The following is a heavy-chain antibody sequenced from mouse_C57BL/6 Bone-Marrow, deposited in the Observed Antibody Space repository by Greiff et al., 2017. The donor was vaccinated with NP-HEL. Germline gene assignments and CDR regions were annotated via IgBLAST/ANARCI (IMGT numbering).Heavy chain of an antibody. Sequence: EVMLVESEGGLVQPGSSMKLSCTASGFTFSDYYMAWVRQVPEKGLEWVANINYDGSSTYYLDSLKSRFIITGDNATSILYLQMSSLKSEDTATYYCAREGGLRRRTYAMDYGGQGTSVTVSA. V-gene: IGHV5-16*01. CDR1: GFTFSDYY. CDR2: INYDGSST. CDR3: AREGGLRRRTYAMDY. D-gene: IGHD2-4*01. J-gene: IGHJ4*01.